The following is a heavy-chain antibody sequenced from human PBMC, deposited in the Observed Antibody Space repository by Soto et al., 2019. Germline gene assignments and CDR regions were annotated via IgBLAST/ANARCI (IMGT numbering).Heavy chain of an antibody. CDR2: IKQDGSEK. CDR3: AGELELNWFDP. V-gene: IGHV3-7*01. J-gene: IGHJ5*02. D-gene: IGHD1-7*01. Sequence: GGSLRLSCAASGFTFSSYWMSWVRQAPGKGLEWVANIKQDGSEKYYVDSVKGRFTISRDNAKNSLYLQMNSLRAEDTAVYYCAGELELNWFDPWGQGTLVTVSS. CDR1: GFTFSSYW.